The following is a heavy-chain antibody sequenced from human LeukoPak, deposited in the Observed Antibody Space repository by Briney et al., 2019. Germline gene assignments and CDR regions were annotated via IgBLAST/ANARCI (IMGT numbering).Heavy chain of an antibody. Sequence: SETLSLTCAVSGYSISSGYYWGWIRQPPGKGLEWIGSIYHSGSTYYNPSLKSRVTISVDTSKNQFSLKLSSVTAADTAVYYCAKGHTSLAPGGQGALVTVSS. CDR3: AKGHTSLAP. CDR1: GYSISSGYY. CDR2: IYHSGST. J-gene: IGHJ4*02. D-gene: IGHD5-18*01. V-gene: IGHV4-38-2*01.